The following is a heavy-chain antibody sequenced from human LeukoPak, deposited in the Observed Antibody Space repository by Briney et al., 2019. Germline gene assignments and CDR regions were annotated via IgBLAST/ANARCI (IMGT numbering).Heavy chain of an antibody. CDR3: ARDGGNVFYSMSPDYYYYGMDV. V-gene: IGHV3-66*01. CDR1: GFTVSSNY. CDR2: IYSGGST. J-gene: IGHJ6*02. Sequence: GGSLRLSCAASGFTVSSNYMSWVRQAPGKGLEWVSVIYSGGSTYYADSVKGRFTISRDNSKNTLYLQMNSLRAEDTAVYYCARDGGNVFYSMSPDYYYYGMDVWGQGTTVTVSS. D-gene: IGHD4-4*01.